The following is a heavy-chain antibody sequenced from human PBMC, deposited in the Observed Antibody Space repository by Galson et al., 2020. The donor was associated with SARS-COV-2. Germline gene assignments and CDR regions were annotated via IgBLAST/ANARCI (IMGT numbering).Heavy chain of an antibody. D-gene: IGHD7-27*01. J-gene: IGHJ4*02. CDR1: DFTVTSNY. CDR3: ARDRFWGSFGY. V-gene: IGHV3-53*01. Sequence: GGSLRLSCTASDFTVTSNYMSWVRQAPGKGLEWVSLIYTDGRTYYADSVMGRFTISRDSSKNTVYLQMNSLRADDTAVYFCARDRFWGSFGYWGQGTQVTVSS. CDR2: IYTDGRT.